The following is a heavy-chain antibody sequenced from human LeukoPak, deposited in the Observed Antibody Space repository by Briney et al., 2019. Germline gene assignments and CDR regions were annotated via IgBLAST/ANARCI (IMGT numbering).Heavy chain of an antibody. CDR3: ARAYSSSSPIDY. J-gene: IGHJ4*02. CDR2: IYTGGST. V-gene: IGHV4-4*07. Sequence: TSETLSLTCTVSGGSINNYYWSWIRQPAGKGLEWIGRIYTGGSTNYNPSLKSRVTMSVDTSKNQFSLKVSSVTAADTAVYYCARAYSSSSPIDYWGQGTLVTVSS. CDR1: GGSINNYY. D-gene: IGHD6-6*01.